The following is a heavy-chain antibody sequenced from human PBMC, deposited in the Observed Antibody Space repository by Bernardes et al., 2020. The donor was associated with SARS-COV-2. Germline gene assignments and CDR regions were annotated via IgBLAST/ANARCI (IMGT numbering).Heavy chain of an antibody. CDR2: IDPNSGGT. Sequence: ASVKVSCKASGYMFTGYYIHWVRQAPGQGLEWMGWIDPNSGGTKYAQKFQGRVTVTRDTPVSTVYMDLSSLRSDDTAVYYCARSPSLFYGMDVWGQGTTVTVS. J-gene: IGHJ6*02. CDR1: GYMFTGYY. V-gene: IGHV1-2*02. CDR3: ARSPSLFYGMDV.